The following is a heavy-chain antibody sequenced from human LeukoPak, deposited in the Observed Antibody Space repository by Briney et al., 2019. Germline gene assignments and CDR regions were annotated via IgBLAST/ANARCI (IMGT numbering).Heavy chain of an antibody. CDR3: ARETPGGITGTTLGY. J-gene: IGHJ4*02. CDR2: IIPIFGTA. D-gene: IGHD1-20*01. Sequence: SVKVSCKASGGTFSSYAISWVRQAPGQGLEWMGGIIPIFGTANYAQKFQGRVTITTDESMSTAYMELSSLRSEDTAVYYCARETPGGITGTTLGYWGQGTLVTVSS. V-gene: IGHV1-69*05. CDR1: GGTFSSYA.